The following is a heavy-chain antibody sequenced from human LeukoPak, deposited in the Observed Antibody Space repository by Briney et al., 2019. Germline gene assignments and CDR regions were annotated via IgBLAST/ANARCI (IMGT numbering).Heavy chain of an antibody. Sequence: PGGSLRLSCAASGFTFSSFWMTCVRQAPGKGLEWVSYISSSSSTIYYADSVKGRFTISRDNAKNSLYLQMNSLRAEDTAVYYCARPIRGAAAWFDPWGQGTLVTVSS. CDR2: ISSSSSTI. V-gene: IGHV3-48*01. CDR1: GFTFSSFW. D-gene: IGHD6-13*01. J-gene: IGHJ5*02. CDR3: ARPIRGAAAWFDP.